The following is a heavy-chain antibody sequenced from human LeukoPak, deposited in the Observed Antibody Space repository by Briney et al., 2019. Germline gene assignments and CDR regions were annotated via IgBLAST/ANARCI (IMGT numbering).Heavy chain of an antibody. J-gene: IGHJ5*02. CDR3: ARDNSMHERGWWFDP. CDR2: INPRGTAT. Sequence: GASVKVSCKASGYTFIGYYMHWVRQAPGQGLEWMGVINPRGTATICAEKFKGRIILTRDMSTTTDYMELSSLKSDDTAVYYCARDNSMHERGWWFDPWGQGTLVTVSS. V-gene: IGHV1-46*01. D-gene: IGHD4-23*01. CDR1: GYTFIGYY.